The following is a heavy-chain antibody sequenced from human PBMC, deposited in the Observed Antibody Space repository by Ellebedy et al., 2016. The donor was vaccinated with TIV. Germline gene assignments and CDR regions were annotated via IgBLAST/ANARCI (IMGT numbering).Heavy chain of an antibody. CDR3: ARYTGSGTYYRNGMDV. J-gene: IGHJ6*02. Sequence: AASVKVSCKSSGYTFIDYGISWVRQAPGQGLDWMGLVSAYRCNTNYADNLQGRVTMTTDTSTDTAYMELRRLRSDDTDVYYCARYTGSGTYYRNGMDVWGQGTMVTVSS. V-gene: IGHV1-18*01. D-gene: IGHD3-10*01. CDR1: GYTFIDYG. CDR2: VSAYRCNT.